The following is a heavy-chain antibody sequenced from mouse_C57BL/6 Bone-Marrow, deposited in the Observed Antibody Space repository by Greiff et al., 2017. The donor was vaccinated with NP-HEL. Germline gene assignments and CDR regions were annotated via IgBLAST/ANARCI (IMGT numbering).Heavy chain of an antibody. CDR1: GFTFSSYA. CDR3: ARITTVVARYFDV. D-gene: IGHD1-1*01. CDR2: ISDGGSYT. V-gene: IGHV5-4*03. J-gene: IGHJ1*03. Sequence: EVKVVESGGGLVKPGGSLKLSCAASGFTFSSYAMSWVRQTPEKRLEWVATISDGGSYTYYPDNVKGRFTISRDNAKNNLYLQMSHLKSEDTAMYYCARITTVVARYFDVWGTGTTVTVSS.